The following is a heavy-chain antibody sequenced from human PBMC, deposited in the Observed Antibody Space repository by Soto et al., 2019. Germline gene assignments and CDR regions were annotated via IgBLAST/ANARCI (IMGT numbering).Heavy chain of an antibody. Sequence: XGALKVSCAASGFTFSSYGMHWVRQAPGKGLEWVAVIWYDGSNKYYADSVKGRFTISRDNSKNTLYLQMNSLRAEDTAVYYCARDLNYYDSSGYYGPFDDWGQGPLVTVSS. CDR3: ARDLNYYDSSGYYGPFDD. CDR2: IWYDGSNK. CDR1: GFTFSSYG. V-gene: IGHV3-33*01. D-gene: IGHD3-22*01. J-gene: IGHJ4*02.